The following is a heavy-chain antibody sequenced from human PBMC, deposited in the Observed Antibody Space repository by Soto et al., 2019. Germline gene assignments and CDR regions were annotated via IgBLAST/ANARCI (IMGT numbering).Heavy chain of an antibody. CDR3: ADTYLNNYHYYNMDV. Sequence: PGGSLRLSCAASGFTFSIAWMTWVRQVPGKGLEWVGRIKSKTDGGTTDYNAPVKDRLTISRDDSKNTVYLKMNSLKTEDTAVYYCADTYLNNYHYYNMDVWGQGTTVTVSS. V-gene: IGHV3-15*01. CDR2: IKSKTDGGTT. D-gene: IGHD2-2*01. J-gene: IGHJ6*02. CDR1: GFTFSIAW.